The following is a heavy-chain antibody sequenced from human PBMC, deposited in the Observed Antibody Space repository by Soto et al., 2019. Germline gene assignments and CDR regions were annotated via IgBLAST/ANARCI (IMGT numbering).Heavy chain of an antibody. Sequence: GGSLRLSCAASGFTFSSYSMNWVRQAPGKGLEWVSSISSSSSYIYYADSVKGRFTISRDNAKNSLYLQMNSLGAEDTAVYYCARIAPYCSRTSCYVDVGGKGTTVTVSS. CDR1: GFTFSSYS. J-gene: IGHJ6*04. D-gene: IGHD2-2*01. V-gene: IGHV3-21*01. CDR3: ARIAPYCSRTSCYVDV. CDR2: ISSSSSYI.